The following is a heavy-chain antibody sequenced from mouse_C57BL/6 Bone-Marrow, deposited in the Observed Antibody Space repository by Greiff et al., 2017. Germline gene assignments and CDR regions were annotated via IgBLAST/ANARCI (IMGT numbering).Heavy chain of an antibody. CDR1: GYTFTDYY. CDR3: AREGNWDEYFDV. V-gene: IGHV1-26*01. Sequence: VQLQQPGPELVKPGASVKISCKASGYTFTDYYMNWVKQSHGKSLEWIGDINPNNGGTSYNQKFKGKATLTVDKSSSTAYMELRSLTSEDSAVYYCAREGNWDEYFDVWGTGTTVTVSS. CDR2: INPNNGGT. D-gene: IGHD4-1*01. J-gene: IGHJ1*03.